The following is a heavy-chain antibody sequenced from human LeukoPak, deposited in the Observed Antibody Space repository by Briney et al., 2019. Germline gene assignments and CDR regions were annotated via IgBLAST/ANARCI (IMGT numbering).Heavy chain of an antibody. V-gene: IGHV5-51*01. D-gene: IGHD3-16*01. Sequence: GASLKISCEGSGSIFTSYWIGWVRQLPGKGLEWMGIIHPGDSDTRYSPSFQGQVTISADKSIRTAYLQWSSLRASDTAMYYCARVLSAFYGMDVWGQGTTVTVSS. CDR1: GSIFTSYW. J-gene: IGHJ6*02. CDR3: ARVLSAFYGMDV. CDR2: IHPGDSDT.